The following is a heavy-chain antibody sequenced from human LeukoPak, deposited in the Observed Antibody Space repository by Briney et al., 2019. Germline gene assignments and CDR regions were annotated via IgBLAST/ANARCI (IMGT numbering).Heavy chain of an antibody. V-gene: IGHV3-21*01. CDR1: GFTFSSYE. CDR3: ARVDYDSSGYYTSNFDY. Sequence: GGSLKLSCAASGFTFSSYEMNWVRQAPGKGLEWVSSISSSSSYIYYADSVKGRFTISRDNAKNSLYLQMNSLRAEDTAVYYCARVDYDSSGYYTSNFDYWGQGTLVTVSS. J-gene: IGHJ4*02. CDR2: ISSSSSYI. D-gene: IGHD3-22*01.